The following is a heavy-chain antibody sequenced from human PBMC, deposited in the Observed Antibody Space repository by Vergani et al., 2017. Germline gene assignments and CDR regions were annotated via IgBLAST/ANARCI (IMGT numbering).Heavy chain of an antibody. CDR3: ARGRKGVGPVYGMDG. Sequence: QVQLVQSGAEVKKPGSSVKVSCKASGGTFSSYAISWVRQAPGQGLEWMGRIIPIFGTATNAQKYQGRGTSTADESTSTAYMELSSLRSEDTAVYYCARGRKGVGPVYGMDGWGQGTTVTVSS. CDR1: GGTFSSYA. D-gene: IGHD3-3*01. V-gene: IGHV1-69*13. CDR2: IIPIFGTA. J-gene: IGHJ6*02.